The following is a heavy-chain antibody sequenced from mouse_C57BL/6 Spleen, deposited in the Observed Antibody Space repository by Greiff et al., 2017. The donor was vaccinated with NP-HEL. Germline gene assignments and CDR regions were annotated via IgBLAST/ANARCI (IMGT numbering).Heavy chain of an antibody. CDR3: ARGGSGFLIDY. V-gene: IGHV1-59*01. D-gene: IGHD3-2*02. CDR1: GYTFTSYW. J-gene: IGHJ2*01. Sequence: QVQLQQPGAELVRPGTSVKLSCKASGYTFTSYWMHWVKQRPGQGLEWIGVIDPSDSYTNYNQKFKGKATLTVDTSSSTAYMQLSSLTSEDSAVYCCARGGSGFLIDYWGQGTTLTVSS. CDR2: IDPSDSYT.